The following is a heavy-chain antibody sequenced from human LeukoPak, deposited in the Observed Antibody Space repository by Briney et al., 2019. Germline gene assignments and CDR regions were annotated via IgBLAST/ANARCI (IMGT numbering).Heavy chain of an antibody. CDR3: ARWLRLDSSSWYDIDAFDI. CDR1: GFTFSSYG. V-gene: IGHV3-30*19. J-gene: IGHJ3*02. Sequence: GGSLRLSCAASGFTFSSYGMHWARQAPGKGLEWVAVISYDGSNKYYADSVKGRFTISRDNSKNTLYLQMNSLRSEDTAVYYCARWLRLDSSSWYDIDAFDIWGQGTMVTVSS. CDR2: ISYDGSNK. D-gene: IGHD6-13*01.